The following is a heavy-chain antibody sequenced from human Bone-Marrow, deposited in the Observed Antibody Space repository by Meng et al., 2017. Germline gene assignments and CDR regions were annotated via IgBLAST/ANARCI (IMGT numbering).Heavy chain of an antibody. Sequence: QVLLQESGPGLVKPSGTLALNCAVSGGSISSSNWWRWVRQPPGKGLEWIGKIYHSGITIYNPSLKSRVTMSVDNSKNQFSLKLNSMTAADTAVYYCARDPTGGEDHQRVWGQGTLVTVSS. CDR1: GGSISSSNW. V-gene: IGHV4-4*02. D-gene: IGHD1-14*01. J-gene: IGHJ4*02. CDR3: ARDPTGGEDHQRV. CDR2: IYHSGIT.